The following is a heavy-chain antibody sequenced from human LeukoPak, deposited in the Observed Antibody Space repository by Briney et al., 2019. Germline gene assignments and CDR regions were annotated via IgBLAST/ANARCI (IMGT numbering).Heavy chain of an antibody. CDR2: INPNSGGT. J-gene: IGHJ5*02. V-gene: IGHV1-2*02. CDR1: GYTFTGYY. CDR3: ARDVIIAAAGRGGFDP. D-gene: IGHD6-13*01. Sequence: ASVKVSCKASGYTFTGYYMHRVRQAPGQGLEWMGWINPNSGGTNYAQKFQGRVTMTRDTSISTAYMELSRLRSDDTAVYYCARDVIIAAAGRGGFDPWGQGTLVTVSS.